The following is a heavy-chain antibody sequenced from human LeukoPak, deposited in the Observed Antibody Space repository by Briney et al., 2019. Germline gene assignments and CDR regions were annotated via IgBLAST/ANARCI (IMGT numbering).Heavy chain of an antibody. V-gene: IGHV3-23*01. CDR3: AQTSGSGNYYYYYYGMDV. CDR2: ISGSGSST. Sequence: PGGSLRLSCAASGFAFSSYAMTWVRQAPGKGLEWVSAISGSGSSTFYADSVKGRSTISRDNSKNALYLQMNSLRAEDTAIYYCAQTSGSGNYYYYYYGMDVWGQGTTVTVSS. CDR1: GFAFSSYA. D-gene: IGHD3-10*01. J-gene: IGHJ6*02.